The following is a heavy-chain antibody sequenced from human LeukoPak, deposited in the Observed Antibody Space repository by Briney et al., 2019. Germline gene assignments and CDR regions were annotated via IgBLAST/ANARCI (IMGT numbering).Heavy chain of an antibody. CDR1: GFILSSYA. Sequence: PGGSLRLSCGASGFILSSYAMSWVRQAPGKGLEWVLSIGAGGGGTFYADSVRGRFTISRDTPRNTLHLQMNSLRAEDTAVYYCAKRTMAAAATKFFDSWGQGTLVTVSS. V-gene: IGHV3-23*01. CDR2: IGAGGGGT. CDR3: AKRTMAAAATKFFDS. J-gene: IGHJ4*02. D-gene: IGHD6-13*01.